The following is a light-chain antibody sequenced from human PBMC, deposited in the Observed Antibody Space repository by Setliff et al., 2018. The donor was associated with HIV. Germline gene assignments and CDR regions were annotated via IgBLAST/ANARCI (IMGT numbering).Light chain of an antibody. CDR3: CSYAGNSYV. Sequence: QSVLTQPHSVSGSPGQSVTISCTGTSSDVGGYNYVSWYQQHPDKAPKLMIYDVSKRPSGVPDRFSGSKSGNTASLTISGLPAEDEADYHCCSYAGNSYVFGTGTKVTVL. CDR1: SSDVGGYNY. V-gene: IGLV2-11*01. J-gene: IGLJ1*01. CDR2: DVS.